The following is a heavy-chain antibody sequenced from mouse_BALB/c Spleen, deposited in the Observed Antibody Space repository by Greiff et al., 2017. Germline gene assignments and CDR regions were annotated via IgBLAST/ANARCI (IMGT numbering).Heavy chain of an antibody. D-gene: IGHD1-1*01. CDR1: GYTFTSYW. CDR2: IYPGSGST. J-gene: IGHJ4*01. V-gene: IGHV1S22*01. Sequence: LQQPGSELVRPGASVKLSCKASGYTFTSYWMHWVKQRPGQGLEWIGNIYPGSGSTNYDEKFKSKATLTVDTSSSTAYMQLSSLTSEDSAVYYCTRGDYYGSSHAMDYWGQGTSVTVSS. CDR3: TRGDYYGSSHAMDY.